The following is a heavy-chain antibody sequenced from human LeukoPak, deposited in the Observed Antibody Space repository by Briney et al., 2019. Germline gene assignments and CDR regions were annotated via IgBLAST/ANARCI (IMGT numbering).Heavy chain of an antibody. CDR3: ARASTLDY. V-gene: IGHV3-48*03. CDR1: GFTFSDYD. Sequence: GGSLRLSCAASGFTFSDYDMNWVRQAPGKGLEWVSYISGSGSTIYYTDSVKGRFTISRDNAKNSLYLQMNSLRAEDTAVYYCARASTLDYWGQGTLVTVSS. J-gene: IGHJ4*02. D-gene: IGHD5/OR15-5a*01. CDR2: ISGSGSTI.